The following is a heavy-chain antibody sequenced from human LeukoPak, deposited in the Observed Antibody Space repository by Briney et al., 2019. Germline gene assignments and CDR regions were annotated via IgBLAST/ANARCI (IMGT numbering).Heavy chain of an antibody. CDR1: GGSISSYY. CDR3: ARDDSGYYYSNAFDI. CDR2: IYYSGST. J-gene: IGHJ3*02. D-gene: IGHD3-22*01. Sequence: PSETLSLTCTVSGGSISSYYWSWIRQPPGKGLEWIGYIYYSGSTNYNPSLKSRVTISVDTSKNQFSLKLSSVTAADTAVYYCARDDSGYYYSNAFDIWGQGTMVTVSS. V-gene: IGHV4-59*01.